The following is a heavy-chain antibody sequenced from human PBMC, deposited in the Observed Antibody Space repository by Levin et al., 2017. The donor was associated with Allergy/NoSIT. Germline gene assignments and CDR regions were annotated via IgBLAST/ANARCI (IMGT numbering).Heavy chain of an antibody. CDR1: GGTFSSYA. V-gene: IGHV1-69*04. D-gene: IGHD6-13*01. Sequence: SVKVSCKASGGTFSSYAISWVRQAPGQGLEWMGRIIPILGIANYAQKFQGRVTITADKSTSTAYMELSSLRSEDTAVYYCARVGYSSSWYSEVNWFDPWGQGTLVTVSS. CDR3: ARVGYSSSWYSEVNWFDP. J-gene: IGHJ5*02. CDR2: IIPILGIA.